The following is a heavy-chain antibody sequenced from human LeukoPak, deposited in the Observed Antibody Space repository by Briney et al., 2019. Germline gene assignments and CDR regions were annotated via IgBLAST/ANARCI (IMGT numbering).Heavy chain of an antibody. CDR2: IIPNSGGT. Sequence: GASVKVSCRASGYTFTDYYMHWVRQAPGQGLEWMGWIIPNSGGTNYAQKFQGRVTMTRDTSITTAYMELSSLRSDDTAVYYCASRDCRRSNCYYYYAMDVWGQGTTVTVSS. CDR1: GYTFTDYY. CDR3: ASRDCRRSNCYYYYAMDV. V-gene: IGHV1-2*02. D-gene: IGHD2-2*01. J-gene: IGHJ6*02.